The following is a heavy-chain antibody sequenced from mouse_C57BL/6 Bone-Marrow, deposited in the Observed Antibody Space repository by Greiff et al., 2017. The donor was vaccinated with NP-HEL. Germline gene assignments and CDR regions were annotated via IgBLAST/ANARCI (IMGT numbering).Heavy chain of an antibody. J-gene: IGHJ3*01. Sequence: VQLQQSGAELVRPGASVKLSCTASGFNIKDDYMHWVKQRPEQGLEWIGWIDPENGDTEYASKFQGKATITADTSSNTAYLQLSSLTSEDTAFYYCTTGSRAYWGQGTLVTVSA. CDR2: IDPENGDT. CDR1: GFNIKDDY. CDR3: TTGSRAY. V-gene: IGHV14-4*01.